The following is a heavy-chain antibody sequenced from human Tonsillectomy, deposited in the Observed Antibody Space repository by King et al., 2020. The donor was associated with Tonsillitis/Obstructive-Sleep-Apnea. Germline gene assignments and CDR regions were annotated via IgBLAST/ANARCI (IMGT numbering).Heavy chain of an antibody. D-gene: IGHD3-22*01. Sequence: QLVQSGAEVKKPGESLKISCKGSGYSFTSYWIGWVRQMPGKGLEWMGIIYPGDSDTRYSPSFQGQVTISADKSISTAYLQWSSLKASATAMYYCARPTPHYHSSAYPWDYGGQGTLVTVSP. CDR3: ARPTPHYHSSAYPWDY. V-gene: IGHV5-51*03. J-gene: IGHJ4*02. CDR1: GYSFTSYW. CDR2: IYPGDSDT.